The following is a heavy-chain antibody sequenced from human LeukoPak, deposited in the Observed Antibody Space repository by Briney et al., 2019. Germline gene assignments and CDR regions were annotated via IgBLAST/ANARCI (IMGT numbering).Heavy chain of an antibody. J-gene: IGHJ4*02. CDR2: IYYSGST. CDR3: VRQPSYYNPFDY. D-gene: IGHD3-10*01. V-gene: IGHV4-39*01. Sequence: SETLSLTCTVSGGSISSSGYYWGWIRQPPGKGLEWIGSIYYSGSTYYNASLKSRVTISVDTSKYQFSLKLSSVTAADTAVYYCVRQPSYYNPFDYWGQGTLVTVSS. CDR1: GGSISSSGYY.